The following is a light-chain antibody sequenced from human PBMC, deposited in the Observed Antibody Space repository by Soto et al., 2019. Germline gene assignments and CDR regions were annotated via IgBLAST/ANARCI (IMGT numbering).Light chain of an antibody. CDR1: NSDVGGYNY. Sequence: QSALTQPASVSGSPGQSITISCTGTNSDVGGYNYVSWYQQHPGKAPKLMIYDVTNRPSGVSSRFSGSKSGNTASLTISGLKAEDEADYYCSSYAKSDSWVFGGGTKVTVL. V-gene: IGLV2-14*01. CDR3: SSYAKSDSWV. CDR2: DVT. J-gene: IGLJ3*02.